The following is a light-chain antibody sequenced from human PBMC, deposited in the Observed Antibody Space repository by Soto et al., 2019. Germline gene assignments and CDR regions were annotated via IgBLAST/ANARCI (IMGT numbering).Light chain of an antibody. Sequence: DIQMTQSPSILSASVGDRFTITCRASQSVSSWLAWYQLKPGKAPNLLMYGASYLKSGVPTRFSGSGSGTDFTLTISSLQPEDFAIYYCQQTYTTPEITFGQGTRLEIK. J-gene: IGKJ5*01. CDR1: QSVSSW. CDR3: QQTYTTPEIT. CDR2: GAS. V-gene: IGKV1-39*01.